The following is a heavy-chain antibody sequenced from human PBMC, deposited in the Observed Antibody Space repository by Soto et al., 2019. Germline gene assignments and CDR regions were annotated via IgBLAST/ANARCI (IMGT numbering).Heavy chain of an antibody. CDR1: GGSISSSSYY. J-gene: IGHJ4*02. V-gene: IGHV4-39*01. D-gene: IGHD3-10*01. CDR3: ATLWGQD. Sequence: QLQLQESGPGLVKPSETLSLTCTVSGGSISSSSYYWGWIRQPPGKGLEWIGRIWYSGSTYYHPSLKRRVTISVATSKNQFSLKLRSVTAADTAVYYCATLWGQDWGQGTLVTVSS. CDR2: IWYSGST.